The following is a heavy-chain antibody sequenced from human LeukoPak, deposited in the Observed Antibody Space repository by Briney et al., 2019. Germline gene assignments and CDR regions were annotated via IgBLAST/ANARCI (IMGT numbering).Heavy chain of an antibody. D-gene: IGHD3-3*01. CDR3: ARGGFLDPKNYYGMDV. V-gene: IGHV3-21*04. Sequence: GGSLRLPCAASGFTFSSYSVNWVRQAPGKGLEWVSSISTSSSYIYNADSVKGRFTISRDNAKNSLYLQMNSLRAEDTAVYYCARGGFLDPKNYYGMDVWGQGTTVTVSS. CDR2: ISTSSSYI. CDR1: GFTFSSYS. J-gene: IGHJ6*02.